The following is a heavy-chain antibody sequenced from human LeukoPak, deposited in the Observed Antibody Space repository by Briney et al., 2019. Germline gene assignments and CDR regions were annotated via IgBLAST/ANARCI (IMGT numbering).Heavy chain of an antibody. CDR2: IKTKIDGETT. D-gene: IGHD5-24*01. Sequence: GGSLGLSCAASGFTFSNAWMTWVRQAPGKGLEWVGRIKTKIDGETTDYAAPVEGRFTISRDDSKNTLYLQMNSLKTDDTAVYYCTTVERWLLRSSPYWGQGTLVTVSS. CDR1: GFTFSNAW. J-gene: IGHJ4*02. CDR3: TTVERWLLRSSPY. V-gene: IGHV3-15*01.